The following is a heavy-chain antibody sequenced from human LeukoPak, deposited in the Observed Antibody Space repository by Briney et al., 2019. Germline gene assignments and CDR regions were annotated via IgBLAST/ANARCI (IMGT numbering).Heavy chain of an antibody. V-gene: IGHV3-30*18. J-gene: IGHJ6*03. CDR3: AKGRTAAGTWRSPLMDV. CDR2: ISYDGSNK. CDR1: GFTFSSYG. D-gene: IGHD6-13*01. Sequence: GGSLRLSCAASGFTFSSYGMHWVRQAPGKGLEWVAVISYDGSNKYYADSVKGRFTISRDNSKNTLYLQMNSLRAEDTAVYYCAKGRTAAGTWRSPLMDVWGKGTTVTVSS.